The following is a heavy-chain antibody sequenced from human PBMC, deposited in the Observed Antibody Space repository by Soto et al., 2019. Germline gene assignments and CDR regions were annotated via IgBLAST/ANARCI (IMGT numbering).Heavy chain of an antibody. CDR1: GSSVSSGGYS. Sequence: SETLSLTCTVSGSSVSSGGYSWSWIRQPPGKGLEWIGYIYHSGSTYYNPSLKSRVTISVDRSKNQFSLNLTSVTAADTAVYYCARDRAGFNNWFDPWGQGTLVTVSS. CDR3: ARDRAGFNNWFDP. J-gene: IGHJ5*02. CDR2: IYHSGST. V-gene: IGHV4-30-2*01. D-gene: IGHD6-19*01.